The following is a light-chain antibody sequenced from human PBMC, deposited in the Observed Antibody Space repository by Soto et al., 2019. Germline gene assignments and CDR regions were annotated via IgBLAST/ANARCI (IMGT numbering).Light chain of an antibody. Sequence: DIQMTQSPSTLSASVGDRVTITCRASQSISNWMAWYQQKPGKAPKLLIYDASSLEGGVPSRFSGSGSGTEFTLTISSLQPDDFATYYCQKYNSYSRTFGQGTKVESK. CDR2: DAS. CDR3: QKYNSYSRT. J-gene: IGKJ1*01. V-gene: IGKV1-5*01. CDR1: QSISNW.